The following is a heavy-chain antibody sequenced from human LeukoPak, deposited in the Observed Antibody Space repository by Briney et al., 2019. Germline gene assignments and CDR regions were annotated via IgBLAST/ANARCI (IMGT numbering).Heavy chain of an antibody. CDR1: GGTFRTYS. CDR2: IIPIFGTS. J-gene: IGHJ6*03. Sequence: SVKVSCKASGGTFRTYSVTWVRQAPGQGLEWMGGIIPIFGTSNYAQKFQGRVKVTTDDATGTAYMELSSLMSEDTAIYYCARVDRYHFYLDVWGKGTTVTVSS. CDR3: ARVDRYHFYLDV. V-gene: IGHV1-69*05.